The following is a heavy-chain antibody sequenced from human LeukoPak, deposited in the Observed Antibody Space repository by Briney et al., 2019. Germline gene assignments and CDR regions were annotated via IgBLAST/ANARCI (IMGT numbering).Heavy chain of an antibody. CDR3: ARENGYDSSFWHFDY. J-gene: IGHJ4*02. CDR2: ISGYNGNT. Sequence: GASVKVSCKASTYTFTRYGISWVRQAPGQGLEWMGWISGYNGNTNYAQKLQGRVTMTTDTSTSTAYMELRSLRSDDTAVYYCARENGYDSSFWHFDYWGQGTLVTVSS. D-gene: IGHD3-22*01. V-gene: IGHV1-18*01. CDR1: TYTFTRYG.